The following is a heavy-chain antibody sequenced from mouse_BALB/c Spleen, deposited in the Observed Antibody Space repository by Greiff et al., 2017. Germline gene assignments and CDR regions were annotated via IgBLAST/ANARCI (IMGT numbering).Heavy chain of an antibody. Sequence: EVKLVESGGGLVKPGGSLKLSCAASGFTFSDYYMYWVRQTPEKRLEWVATISDGGSYTYYPDSVKGRFTISRDNAKNNLYLQMSSLKSEDTAMYYCARDYDYDSAWFAYWGQGTLVTVSA. V-gene: IGHV5-4*02. CDR2: ISDGGSYT. J-gene: IGHJ3*01. CDR1: GFTFSDYY. CDR3: ARDYDYDSAWFAY. D-gene: IGHD2-4*01.